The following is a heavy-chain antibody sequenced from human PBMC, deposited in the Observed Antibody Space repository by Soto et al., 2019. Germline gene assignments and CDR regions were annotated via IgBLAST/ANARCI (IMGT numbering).Heavy chain of an antibody. J-gene: IGHJ4*02. V-gene: IGHV4-59*08. D-gene: IGHD3-9*01. CDR3: ARLRYFDWLLYDY. CDR1: GGSISSYY. Sequence: PSETLSLTCTVSGGSISSYYWSWIRHPPGKGLEWIGYIYYSGSTNYNPSLKSRVTISVDTSKNQFSLKLSSVTAADTAVYYCARLRYFDWLLYDYWGQGTLVTVSS. CDR2: IYYSGST.